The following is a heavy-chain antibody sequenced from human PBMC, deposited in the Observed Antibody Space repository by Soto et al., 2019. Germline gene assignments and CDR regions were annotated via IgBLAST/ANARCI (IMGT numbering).Heavy chain of an antibody. Sequence: PGGSLRLSCAASGFSVSSSHMNWVRQAPGKGLEWVSVIYSGGSAYYAVSVKGRFTISRDNSRNTSFLQRNGLIAVDTAVYYCAILALYGSGSYSFRYNWFDPWGPGTLVTVSS. J-gene: IGHJ5*02. D-gene: IGHD3-10*01. CDR1: GFSVSSSH. V-gene: IGHV3-53*05. CDR2: IYSGGSA. CDR3: AILALYGSGSYSFRYNWFDP.